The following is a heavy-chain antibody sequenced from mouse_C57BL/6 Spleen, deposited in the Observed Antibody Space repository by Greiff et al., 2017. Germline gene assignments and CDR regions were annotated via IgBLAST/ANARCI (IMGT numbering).Heavy chain of an antibody. CDR3: ARHIDY. V-gene: IGHV5-6*01. CDR1: GFTFSSYG. J-gene: IGHJ4*01. Sequence: EVQGVESGGDLVKPGGSLKLSCAASGFTFSSYGMSWVRQTPDKRLEWVATISSGGSYTYYPDSVKGRFTSSRDNAKNTLYLQMSSLKSEDTAMYYCARHIDYWGQGTSVTVSS. CDR2: ISSGGSYT.